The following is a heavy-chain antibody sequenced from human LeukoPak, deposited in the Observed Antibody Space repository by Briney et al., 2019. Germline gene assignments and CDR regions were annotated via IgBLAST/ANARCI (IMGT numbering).Heavy chain of an antibody. CDR1: GFTFSSYA. D-gene: IGHD3-10*01. CDR3: AKLGSGEPFDY. V-gene: IGHV3-23*01. CDR2: ISGSGGST. J-gene: IGHJ4*02. Sequence: GGSLRLSCAASGFTFSSYAMSWVRQAPGKGLEWVSAISGSGGSTYYADSVKGRFTISRDNSKNTVYLQMHSLRVEDTAVYYCAKLGSGEPFDYWGPGTLVTVSS.